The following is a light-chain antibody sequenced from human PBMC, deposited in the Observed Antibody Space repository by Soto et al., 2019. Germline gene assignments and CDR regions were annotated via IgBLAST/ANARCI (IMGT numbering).Light chain of an antibody. V-gene: IGKV3-11*01. CDR2: DSS. Sequence: EIVLTQSPATLSSSPGERATLSCRASQTVGSRLAWYQHKPGQAPRLLIYDSSNRATGIPARFSGSGSGTDLTLTISSLEPEDFAVYYCHQRKSWPRTFGQGTKVEIK. CDR3: HQRKSWPRT. J-gene: IGKJ1*01. CDR1: QTVGSR.